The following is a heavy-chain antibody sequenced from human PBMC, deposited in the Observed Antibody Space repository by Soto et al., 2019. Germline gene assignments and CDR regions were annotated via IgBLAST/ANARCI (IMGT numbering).Heavy chain of an antibody. D-gene: IGHD2-15*01. CDR2: ISAYNGNT. Sequence: ASVKVSCKASGYTFTSYGISWVRQAPGQGLEWMGWISAYNGNTNYAQKLQGRVTMTTDTSTSTAYMELRSLRSDDTAVYYCAIELGYCSGGSCYYRYYFDYWGQGTLVTVS. CDR1: GYTFTSYG. J-gene: IGHJ4*02. CDR3: AIELGYCSGGSCYYRYYFDY. V-gene: IGHV1-18*01.